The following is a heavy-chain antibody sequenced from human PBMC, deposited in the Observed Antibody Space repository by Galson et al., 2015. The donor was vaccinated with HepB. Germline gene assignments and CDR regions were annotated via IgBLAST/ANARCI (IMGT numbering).Heavy chain of an antibody. Sequence: SGAEVKKPGESLKISCKASGYSFSNFWIGWVRQMPGRGLEWMGIIYPGDSDIRYSPSFQGQVTISADKSTDTAYLQWSSLKTSDTAIYYCARRAGSRYRFDYWGRGTLVTVS. CDR1: GYSFSNFW. V-gene: IGHV5-51*01. CDR3: ARRAGSRYRFDY. CDR2: IYPGDSDI. D-gene: IGHD3-10*01. J-gene: IGHJ4*02.